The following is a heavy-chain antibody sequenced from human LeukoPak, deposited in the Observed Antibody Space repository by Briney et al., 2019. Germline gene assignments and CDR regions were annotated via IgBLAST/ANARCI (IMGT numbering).Heavy chain of an antibody. D-gene: IGHD3-9*01. CDR1: GFTFSSYG. V-gene: IGHV3-30*02. CDR2: IRYDGSNK. Sequence: PGGSLRLSCAASGFTFSSYGMHWVRQAPGKGLEWVAFIRYDGSNKYYADSVKGRFTISRDNSKNTLYLQMNSLRAEDTAVYYCAKDGGYFDWLPSDYWGQGTLVTVSS. CDR3: AKDGGYFDWLPSDY. J-gene: IGHJ4*02.